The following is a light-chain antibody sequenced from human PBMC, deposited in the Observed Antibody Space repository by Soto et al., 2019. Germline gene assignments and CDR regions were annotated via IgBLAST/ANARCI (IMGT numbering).Light chain of an antibody. CDR1: QDISNY. V-gene: IGKV1-33*01. Sequence: EIHMTHSPSSLSASVGDRVTITCQASQDISNYLNWYQQKPGKAPKLLIYDASNLETGVPSRFSGSGSGTDFTFTISSLQPEDIATYYCQQYDNLPLTFGGGTKVDIK. CDR3: QQYDNLPLT. J-gene: IGKJ4*01. CDR2: DAS.